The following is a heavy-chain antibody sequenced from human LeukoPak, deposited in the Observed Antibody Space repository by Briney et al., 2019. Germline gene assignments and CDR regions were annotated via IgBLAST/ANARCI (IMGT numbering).Heavy chain of an antibody. CDR3: ARIRAGIAAGAFDY. V-gene: IGHV2-70*01. CDR2: IDWDDDK. J-gene: IGHJ4*02. Sequence: SGPALVKPTQTLTLTCTFSGFSLSTSGMCVSWIRQPPGKALEWLALIDWDDDKYYSTSLKTRLTISKDTSKNQVVLTMTNMDPVDTATYYCARIRAGIAAGAFDYWGQGTLVTVSS. CDR1: GFSLSTSGMC. D-gene: IGHD6-13*01.